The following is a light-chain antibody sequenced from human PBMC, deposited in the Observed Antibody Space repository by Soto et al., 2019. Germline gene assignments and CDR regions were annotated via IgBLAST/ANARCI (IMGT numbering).Light chain of an antibody. CDR1: QSVTTNN. Sequence: EIVLTQSPGTLSLSPGERATLSCRASQSVTTNNLAWYQKRPGQAPRVVIYGASTRATGIPERFSGSGSGTDFTLTISRLEPEDFAVYCCQQYGRSPFTFGPGTKVDIK. J-gene: IGKJ3*01. CDR3: QQYGRSPFT. V-gene: IGKV3-20*01. CDR2: GAS.